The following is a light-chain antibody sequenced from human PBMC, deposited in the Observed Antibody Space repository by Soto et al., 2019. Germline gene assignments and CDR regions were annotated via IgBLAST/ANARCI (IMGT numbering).Light chain of an antibody. CDR1: QSVGKNF. Sequence: EIVLTQSPGTLSLSPGERATLSCRASQSVGKNFLAWYQQKPGQAPRLLIYDASTRATGIPDRFSGSGSGTDFTLIISRLEPEDFVVYYCQQYASAPRTFGGGTKVEI. J-gene: IGKJ4*01. CDR2: DAS. CDR3: QQYASAPRT. V-gene: IGKV3-20*01.